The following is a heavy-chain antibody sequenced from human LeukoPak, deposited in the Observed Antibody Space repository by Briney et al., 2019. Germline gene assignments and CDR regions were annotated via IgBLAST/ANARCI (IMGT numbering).Heavy chain of an antibody. CDR2: ISGSGGST. Sequence: PGGSLRLSCAASGFTFSSYAMSWVRQAPGEGLEWVSAISGSGGSTYYADSVKGRFTISRDNSKNTLYLQMNSLRAEDTAVYYCAKARAHYYDSSGYYPYWGQGTLVTVSS. CDR1: GFTFSSYA. J-gene: IGHJ4*02. V-gene: IGHV3-23*01. D-gene: IGHD3-22*01. CDR3: AKARAHYYDSSGYYPY.